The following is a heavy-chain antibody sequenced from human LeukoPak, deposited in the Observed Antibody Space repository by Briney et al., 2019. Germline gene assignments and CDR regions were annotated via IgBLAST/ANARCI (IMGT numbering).Heavy chain of an antibody. CDR2: INHSGST. CDR3: ARGPSLRFLEWDKKYYFDY. Sequence: SETLSLTCAVYGGSFSGYYWSWIRQPPGKGLEWIGEINHSGSTNYNPSLKSRVTISVDTSKNQFSLKLSSVTAADTAVYYCARGPSLRFLEWDKKYYFDYWGQGTLVTVSS. J-gene: IGHJ4*02. CDR1: GGSFSGYY. V-gene: IGHV4-34*01. D-gene: IGHD3-3*01.